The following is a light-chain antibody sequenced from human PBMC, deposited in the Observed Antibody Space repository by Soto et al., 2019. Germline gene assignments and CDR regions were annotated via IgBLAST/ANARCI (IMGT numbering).Light chain of an antibody. CDR1: SSNIGSNS. Sequence: QSVLTQPPSASGTPGQRVTISCSGSSSNIGSNSVNWYQQLPGTAPKLLMYSSNQRPSGVPDRFSGSKSGTSASLAISGLQSEDEAEYYCAACDDSLNGVVFGGGTKLTVL. CDR3: AACDDSLNGVV. V-gene: IGLV1-44*01. CDR2: SSN. J-gene: IGLJ2*01.